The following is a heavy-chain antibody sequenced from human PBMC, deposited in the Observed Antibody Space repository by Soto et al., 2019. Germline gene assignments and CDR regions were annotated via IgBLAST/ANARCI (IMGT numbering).Heavy chain of an antibody. Sequence: QVQLVQSGAEVKKPGASVKVSCKASGYTFTSYGITWVRQAPGQGLEWMGRISAYNGNTNHAQKLQDRVTMTTDTSTSTAYMELRSLRSDDTAVYYCGREGATSRPADFDYWGQGTLLTVSS. D-gene: IGHD5-12*01. CDR1: GYTFTSYG. CDR2: ISAYNGNT. V-gene: IGHV1-18*01. J-gene: IGHJ4*02. CDR3: GREGATSRPADFDY.